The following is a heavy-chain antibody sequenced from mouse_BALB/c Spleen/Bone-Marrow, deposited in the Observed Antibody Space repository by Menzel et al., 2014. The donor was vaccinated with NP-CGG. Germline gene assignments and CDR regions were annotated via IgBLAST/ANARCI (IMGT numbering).Heavy chain of an antibody. CDR1: GFSFSNYW. D-gene: IGHD2-4*01. CDR3: SRDYDDAMDY. J-gene: IGHJ4*01. CDR2: IRLKSNNYAT. Sequence: DVQLQESGGGLVQPGGSMKLSCVASGFSFSNYWMNWVRQSPEKGLEWVAEIRLKSNNYATHYAESVKGRFSISRDDSKSSVYLQMNILGAEDTGIYYCSRDYDDAMDYWGQGTSVTVSS. V-gene: IGHV6-6*02.